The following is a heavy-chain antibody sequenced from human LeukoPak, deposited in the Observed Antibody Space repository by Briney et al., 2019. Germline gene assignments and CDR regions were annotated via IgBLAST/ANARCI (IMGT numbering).Heavy chain of an antibody. Sequence: PGGSLRLSCAASGFTFSSYAMSWVRQAPGKGLEWVSAISGSGGSTYYADSVKGRFTISRDNSKNTLYLQMNSLRAEDTAVYYCARDLGEAAAAADYYYYYMDVWGKGTTVTVSS. CDR3: ARDLGEAAAAADYYYYYMDV. J-gene: IGHJ6*03. V-gene: IGHV3-23*01. CDR1: GFTFSSYA. D-gene: IGHD6-13*01. CDR2: ISGSGGST.